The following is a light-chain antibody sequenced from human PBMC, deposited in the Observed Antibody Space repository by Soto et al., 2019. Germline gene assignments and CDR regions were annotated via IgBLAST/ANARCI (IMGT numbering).Light chain of an antibody. CDR1: QSVSSSY. Sequence: EIVLTGAPLRLSLSPEERATLSCRASQSVSSSYLAWYQQKPGQGPRLLIYDTSNRATGIPARFSGSGSGTIFPLTISSLEPEDFAVYFCQLRNSWPWTFGQGTKVDIK. CDR3: QLRNSWPWT. J-gene: IGKJ1*01. CDR2: DTS. V-gene: IGKV3D-20*02.